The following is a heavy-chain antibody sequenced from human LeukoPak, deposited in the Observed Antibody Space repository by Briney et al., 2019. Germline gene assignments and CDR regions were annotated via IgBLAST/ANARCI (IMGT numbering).Heavy chain of an antibody. CDR2: IIPILGIA. V-gene: IGHV1-69*04. Sequence: GASVKVSCKASGGTFSSYAISWVRQAPGQGLEWMGRIIPILGIANYAQKFQGRVTITADKSTSTAYMELSSLRSEDTAVYYCAREQKGGIVDIVATTFDYWGQGTLVTVSS. CDR1: GGTFSSYA. J-gene: IGHJ4*02. D-gene: IGHD5-12*01. CDR3: AREQKGGIVDIVATTFDY.